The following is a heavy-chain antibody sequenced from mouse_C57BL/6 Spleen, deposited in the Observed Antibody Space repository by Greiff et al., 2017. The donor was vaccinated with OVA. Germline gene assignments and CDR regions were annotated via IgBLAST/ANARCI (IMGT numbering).Heavy chain of an antibody. CDR1: GFSLSTSGMG. V-gene: IGHV8-12*01. D-gene: IGHD1-1*02. CDR2: IYWDDDK. Sequence: QVTLKESGPGILQSSQPLSLTCSFSGFSLSTSGMGVSWIRQPSGKGLEWLAHIYWDDDKRYNPSLKSRLTISKDTSRNQVFLKITSVDTADTATYYCARRPHGGYYAMDYWGQGTSVTVSS. CDR3: ARRPHGGYYAMDY. J-gene: IGHJ4*01.